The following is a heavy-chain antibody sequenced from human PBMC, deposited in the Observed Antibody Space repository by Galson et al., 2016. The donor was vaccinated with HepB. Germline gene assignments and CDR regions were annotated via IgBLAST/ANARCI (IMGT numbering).Heavy chain of an antibody. D-gene: IGHD6-13*01. V-gene: IGHV1-18*04. CDR2: IGAYNGKT. CDR3: ARDKYGSTWPPIFDR. J-gene: IGHJ4*02. CDR1: GYAFTNYY. Sequence: SVKVSCKASGYAFTNYYIGWVRQAPGQGLEWMGWIGAYNGKTKYAQNLQGRVTMTTDASTSTAYMELRSLRSDDTAVYYCARDKYGSTWPPIFDRWGQGTLVTVSS.